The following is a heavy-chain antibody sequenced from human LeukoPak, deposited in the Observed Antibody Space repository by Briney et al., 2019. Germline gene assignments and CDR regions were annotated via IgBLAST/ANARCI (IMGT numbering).Heavy chain of an antibody. Sequence: GGSLRLSCAASGFTFSSYSMNWVRQASGKGLEWVGLIDGPAKSYATAYGASVGGRFTISRDDSKNTAYLQMDSLKTEDTALYYCTRDRGTYNWLDPWGQGTLVTVSS. V-gene: IGHV3-73*01. CDR2: IDGPAKSYAT. CDR1: GFTFSSYS. CDR3: TRDRGTYNWLDP. D-gene: IGHD1-26*01. J-gene: IGHJ5*02.